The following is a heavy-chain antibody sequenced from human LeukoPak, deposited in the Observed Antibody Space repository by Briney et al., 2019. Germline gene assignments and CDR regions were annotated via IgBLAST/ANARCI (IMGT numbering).Heavy chain of an antibody. V-gene: IGHV4-38-2*02. CDR2: IYHSGST. Sequence: SETLSLTCSVSGYSISSGYYWGWIRQPPGKGLEWIGSIYHSGSTYYNPSLKSRVTISVDTSKNQFSLNLTSVTAADTAVYYCARAYGGNSQYFQHWGQGTLVTVSS. J-gene: IGHJ1*01. D-gene: IGHD4-23*01. CDR1: GYSISSGYY. CDR3: ARAYGGNSQYFQH.